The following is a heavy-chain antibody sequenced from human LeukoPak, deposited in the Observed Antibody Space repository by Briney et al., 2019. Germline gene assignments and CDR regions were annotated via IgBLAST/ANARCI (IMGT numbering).Heavy chain of an antibody. CDR1: GGSISSYY. Sequence: PSETLSLTCTVSGGSISSYYWSWIRQPPGKGLEGIGFIYYTGSTNYIPSLKSRVTISVDTSKNQFSLELNSVTAADTAVYYCARSSPVTTGDDAFDLWGQGTMVTVSS. CDR2: IYYTGST. V-gene: IGHV4-59*08. D-gene: IGHD4-17*01. J-gene: IGHJ3*01. CDR3: ARSSPVTTGDDAFDL.